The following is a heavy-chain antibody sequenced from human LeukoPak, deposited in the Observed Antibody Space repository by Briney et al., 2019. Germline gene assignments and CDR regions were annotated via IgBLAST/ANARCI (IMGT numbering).Heavy chain of an antibody. J-gene: IGHJ4*02. CDR2: IIPILGIA. Sequence: SVTASRKASGGTFNSYALSWVRQAPGQGLEWMGRIIPILGIANYAQKFQGRVTITADKSTSTAYMELSSLRSEDTAVYYCASSKNDSSGYIDLYWGQGTLVTVSS. D-gene: IGHD3-22*01. CDR1: GGTFNSYA. CDR3: ASSKNDSSGYIDLY. V-gene: IGHV1-69*04.